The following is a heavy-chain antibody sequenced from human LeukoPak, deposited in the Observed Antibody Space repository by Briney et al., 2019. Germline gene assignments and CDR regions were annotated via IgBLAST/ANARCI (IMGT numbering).Heavy chain of an antibody. D-gene: IGHD2-8*01. CDR1: GFTFSSYA. Sequence: GGSLRLSCAASGFTFSSYAMSWVRQAPGKGLEWVASISRSGGSTYSADSVKGRFTISREDSKNTLYLQMNSLRAKDTAVYYCANRRGGLMVYAHGHFAYWGQGTLVTVSS. CDR2: ISRSGGST. J-gene: IGHJ4*02. V-gene: IGHV3-23*01. CDR3: ANRRGGLMVYAHGHFAY.